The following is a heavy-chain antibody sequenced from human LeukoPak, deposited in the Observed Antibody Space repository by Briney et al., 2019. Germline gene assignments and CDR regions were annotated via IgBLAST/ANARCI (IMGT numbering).Heavy chain of an antibody. J-gene: IGHJ4*02. CDR3: ARVSRYSGTWYVDY. Sequence: GGSLRLSCVASGFTFKSYGMHWVRQAPGKGLEWVAIIWYDGSNKYYADFVKGRFTTSRDNSKNTLYLQMNSLRADDTAVYYCARVSRYSGTWYVDYWGQGTLVTVSS. D-gene: IGHD6-13*01. CDR1: GFTFKSYG. V-gene: IGHV3-33*01. CDR2: IWYDGSNK.